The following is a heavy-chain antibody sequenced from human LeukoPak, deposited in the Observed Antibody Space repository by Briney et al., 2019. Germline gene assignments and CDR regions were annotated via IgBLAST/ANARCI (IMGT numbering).Heavy chain of an antibody. CDR1: GYTLTELS. V-gene: IGHV1-24*01. D-gene: IGHD3-16*01. CDR2: FDPEDGET. CDR3: ATGGLVPGEDYYYGMDV. Sequence: AASVKVSCKVSGYTLTELSMHWVRQAPGKGLEWMGGFDPEDGETIYAQKFQGRVTMTEDTSTDTAYMELSSLRSEDTAVYYCATGGLVPGEDYYYGMDVWGQGTTVTVSS. J-gene: IGHJ6*02.